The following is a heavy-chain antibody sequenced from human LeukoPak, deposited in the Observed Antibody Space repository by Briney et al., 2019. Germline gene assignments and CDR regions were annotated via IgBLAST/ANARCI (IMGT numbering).Heavy chain of an antibody. J-gene: IGHJ4*02. CDR3: ARSERGNWRYFSY. V-gene: IGHV5-10-1*01. CDR1: GYSFTSYW. D-gene: IGHD1-20*01. Sequence: LGESLKISCKGSGYSFTSYWISWVRQMPGKGLEWMGRIDPSDSYTNYSPSFQGHVTISADKSISTAYLQWSSLKASDTAMYYCARSERGNWRYFSYWGQGTLVTVSS. CDR2: IDPSDSYT.